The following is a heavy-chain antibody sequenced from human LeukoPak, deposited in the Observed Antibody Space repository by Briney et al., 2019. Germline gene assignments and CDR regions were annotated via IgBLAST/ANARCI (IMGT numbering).Heavy chain of an antibody. J-gene: IGHJ4*02. CDR2: IIPIFGTA. Sequence: SVKVSCKASGGTFSSYAISWVRQAPGQGLEWMGGIIPIFGTANYAQKFQGRVTSTTDESTSTAYMELSSLRSEDTAVYYCARGRVGAANCLDYWGQGTLVTVSS. CDR3: ARGRVGAANCLDY. D-gene: IGHD1-26*01. CDR1: GGTFSSYA. V-gene: IGHV1-69*05.